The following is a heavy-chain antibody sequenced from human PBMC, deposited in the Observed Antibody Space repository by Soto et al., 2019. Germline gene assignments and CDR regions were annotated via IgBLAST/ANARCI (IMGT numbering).Heavy chain of an antibody. CDR3: ARVINYYDSSGYFVVSSLAFAFDI. J-gene: IGHJ3*02. V-gene: IGHV1-18*01. D-gene: IGHD3-22*01. CDR1: GYTFTSYG. Sequence: ASVKGSCKASGYTFTSYGISWVRQAPGQGLEWMGWISAYNGNTNYAQKLQGRVTMTTDTSTSTAYMELRSLRSDDTAVYYCARVINYYDSSGYFVVSSLAFAFDIWGQGTMVTVSS. CDR2: ISAYNGNT.